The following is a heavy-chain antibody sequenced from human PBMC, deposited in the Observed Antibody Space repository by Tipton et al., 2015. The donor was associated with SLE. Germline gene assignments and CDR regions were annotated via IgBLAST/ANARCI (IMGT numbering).Heavy chain of an antibody. J-gene: IGHJ4*02. V-gene: IGHV4-4*08. Sequence: TLSLTCTVSGGSISSYYWSWIRQPPWKGLEWIGYIYTSGSTNYNPSLKSRVTISVDTSKNQFSLKLSSVTAADTAVYYCARGGGSFPGYYFDYWGQGTLVTVSS. CDR2: IYTSGST. D-gene: IGHD1-26*01. CDR3: ARGGGSFPGYYFDY. CDR1: GGSISSYY.